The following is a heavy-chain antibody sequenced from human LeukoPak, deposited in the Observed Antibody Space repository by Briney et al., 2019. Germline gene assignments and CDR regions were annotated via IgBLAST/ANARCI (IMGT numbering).Heavy chain of an antibody. J-gene: IGHJ3*02. Sequence: GGSLRLSCAASGFTFDDYAMHWVRQAPGKGLEWVSGISWNSGSIGYADSVKGRFTISRDNAKNSLYLQMNSLRAEDTALYYCAKDSRRDITDAFDIWGQGTMVTVSS. CDR1: GFTFDDYA. CDR3: AKDSRRDITDAFDI. CDR2: ISWNSGSI. V-gene: IGHV3-9*01. D-gene: IGHD1-14*01.